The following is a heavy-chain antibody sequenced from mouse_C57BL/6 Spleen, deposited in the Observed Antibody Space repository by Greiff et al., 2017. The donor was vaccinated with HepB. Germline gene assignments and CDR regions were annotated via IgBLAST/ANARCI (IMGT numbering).Heavy chain of an antibody. V-gene: IGHV10-3*01. J-gene: IGHJ4*01. CDR2: IRSKSSNYAT. CDR1: GFTFNTYA. Sequence: DVHLVESGGGLVQPKGSLKLSCAASGFTFNTYAMHWVRQAPGKGLEWVARIRSKSSNYATYYADSVKDRFTISRDDSQSMLYLQMNNLKTEDTAMYYCVRGATVVATKYAMDYWGQGTSVTVSS. D-gene: IGHD1-1*01. CDR3: VRGATVVATKYAMDY.